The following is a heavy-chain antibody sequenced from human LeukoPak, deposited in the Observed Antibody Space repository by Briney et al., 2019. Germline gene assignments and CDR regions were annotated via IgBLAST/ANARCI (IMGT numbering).Heavy chain of an antibody. D-gene: IGHD3-22*01. CDR2: ISSMSDAI. CDR3: ARAEYFYDISGYYKHPFDH. Sequence: PGGSLRLSCAASGFTFSSITMNWGRQAPGKGLEWVSSISSMSDAIYYEDSVKGRFTTSRDNAQNSLYLQMNSLRGEDTAVYYCARAEYFYDISGYYKHPFDHWGQGTLVTVSS. V-gene: IGHV3-21*01. CDR1: GFTFSSIT. J-gene: IGHJ4*02.